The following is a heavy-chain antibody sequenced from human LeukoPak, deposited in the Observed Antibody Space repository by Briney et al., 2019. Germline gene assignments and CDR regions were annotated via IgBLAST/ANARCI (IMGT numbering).Heavy chain of an antibody. V-gene: IGHV3-33*01. Sequence: PGGSLRLSCAASGFTFSSYGMHWVRQAPGKGLEWVAVIWYDGSNKYYADSVKGRFTISRDNSKNTLYLQMNSLRAEDTAVYYCARDKWFREFHYYYYYMDVWGKGTTVTVSS. CDR3: ARDKWFREFHYYYYYMDV. CDR1: GFTFSSYG. J-gene: IGHJ6*03. D-gene: IGHD3-10*01. CDR2: IWYDGSNK.